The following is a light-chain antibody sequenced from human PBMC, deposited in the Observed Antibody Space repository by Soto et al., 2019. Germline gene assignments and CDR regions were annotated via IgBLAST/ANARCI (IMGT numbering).Light chain of an antibody. CDR3: QHYNSYSEA. V-gene: IGKV1-5*03. CDR1: QTISSW. CDR2: KAS. Sequence: DIQMTQSPSTLSVSVGDRFTITCRASQTISSWLAWYQQKPGKAPKLLIYKASTLKSGVPSRFSGSGSGTEFTLTISSLQPDDFATYYCQHYNSYSEAFGQGTK. J-gene: IGKJ1*01.